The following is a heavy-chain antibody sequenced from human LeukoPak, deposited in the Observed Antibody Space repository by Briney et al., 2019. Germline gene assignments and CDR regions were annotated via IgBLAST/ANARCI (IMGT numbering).Heavy chain of an antibody. CDR2: INPNSGGT. J-gene: IGHJ4*02. CDR3: ARDVHYDSSGYYSEGFDY. CDR1: GYTFTGYY. V-gene: IGHV1-2*02. Sequence: ASLKVSCTASGYTFTGYYMHWVRQAPGQGLEWMGWINPNSGGTNYAQKFQGRVTMTRDTSISTAYMELSRLRSDDTAVYYCARDVHYDSSGYYSEGFDYWGQGTLVTVSS. D-gene: IGHD3-22*01.